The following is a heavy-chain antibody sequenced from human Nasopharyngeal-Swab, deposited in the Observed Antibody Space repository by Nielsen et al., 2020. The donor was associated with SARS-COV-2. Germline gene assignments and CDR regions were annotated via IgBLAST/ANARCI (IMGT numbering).Heavy chain of an antibody. Sequence: GEPLKISCAASGFIFSASAMHWVSQTHGKGLEWLGRIGDKDHNYATTYGASVKGRFTISRDDSKNTAFLQMDSLKTEDTALYYCTTNFYFDYWGQGTLVTVSS. V-gene: IGHV3-73*01. J-gene: IGHJ4*02. CDR1: GFIFSASA. CDR2: IGDKDHNYAT. D-gene: IGHD1-1*01. CDR3: TTNFYFDY.